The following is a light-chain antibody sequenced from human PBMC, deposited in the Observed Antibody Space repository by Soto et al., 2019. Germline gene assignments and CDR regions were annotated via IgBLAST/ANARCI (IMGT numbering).Light chain of an antibody. CDR2: AAS. CDR1: QAIRTA. Sequence: AIQLTQSPSSLSASVGDRVTITCRASQAIRTALGWYQQKPGKVPKLLIYAASTLQSGVPSRFRGSGSGTDFTLTISSLQSEDFATYYCLLDFGYFWAFGQGTKVDIK. CDR3: LLDFGYFWA. V-gene: IGKV1-6*01. J-gene: IGKJ1*01.